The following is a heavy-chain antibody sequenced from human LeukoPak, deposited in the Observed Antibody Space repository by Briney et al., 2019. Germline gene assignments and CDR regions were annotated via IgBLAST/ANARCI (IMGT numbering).Heavy chain of an antibody. CDR2: ISGSGGRL. Sequence: PGGSLRLSCAASGFTFRSHGMHWVRQRPGKGLEWVSGISGSGGRLFHADSVKGRFSISRDNSKNTLYLQMNSLRAEDTAIYYCAKDQSDIYVRGAFDIWGQGTMVTVSS. CDR3: AKDQSDIYVRGAFDI. CDR1: GFTFRSHG. D-gene: IGHD5/OR15-5a*01. J-gene: IGHJ3*02. V-gene: IGHV3-23*01.